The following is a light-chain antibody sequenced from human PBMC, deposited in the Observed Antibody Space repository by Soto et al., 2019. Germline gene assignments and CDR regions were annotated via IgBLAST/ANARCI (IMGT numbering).Light chain of an antibody. V-gene: IGKV3-15*01. J-gene: IGKJ1*01. CDR1: QSVSNN. Sequence: ILMTQSPATLSVSPGERATLSCRASQSVSNNLAWYQQNPGQAPRLLIYDASTRATGIPARFSCSGYGTEFTLTISGLQSDGFAVYYCKQYNNWPPWTVGQGTKVEIK. CDR3: KQYNNWPPWT. CDR2: DAS.